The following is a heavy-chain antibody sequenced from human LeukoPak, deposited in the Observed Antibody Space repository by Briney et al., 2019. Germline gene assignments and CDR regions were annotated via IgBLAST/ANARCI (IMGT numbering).Heavy chain of an antibody. CDR2: ISSSSSTI. D-gene: IGHD3-10*02. V-gene: IGHV3-48*04. CDR3: ARLFGELPHNWFDP. J-gene: IGHJ5*02. CDR1: GFTFSSYS. Sequence: PGGSLRLSCAASGFTFSSYSMNWVRQAPGKGLEWVSSISSSSSTIYYADSVKGRFTISRDNAKNSLYLQMNSLRAEDTAVYYCARLFGELPHNWFDPWGQGTLVTVSS.